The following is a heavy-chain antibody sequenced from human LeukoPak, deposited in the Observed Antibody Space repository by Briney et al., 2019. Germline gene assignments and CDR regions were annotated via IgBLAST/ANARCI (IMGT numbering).Heavy chain of an antibody. J-gene: IGHJ4*02. CDR2: PYYRSKLYN. D-gene: IGHD1-26*01. CDR1: GASFSSNSAA. V-gene: IGHV6-1*01. CDR3: ARGSGSSRDYYFDY. Sequence: QTLSLTCALSGASFSSNSAAWTWVRQSPSTGLEWLGRPYYRSKLYNEYVVSVKSRIIINPDTSKNQFSLQLNSVTPEDTAIYYCARGSGSSRDYYFDYWGQGTLVTVSS.